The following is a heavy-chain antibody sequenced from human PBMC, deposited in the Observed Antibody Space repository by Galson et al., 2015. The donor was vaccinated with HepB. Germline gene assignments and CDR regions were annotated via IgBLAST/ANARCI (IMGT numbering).Heavy chain of an antibody. D-gene: IGHD2-2*01. Sequence: SLRLSCAASGFTFSSYAMSWVRQAPGKGLEWVSAISGSGGSTYYADSVKGRFTISRGNSKNTLYLQMNSLRAEDTAVYYCATPHCSSTSCSDYWGQGTLVTVSS. CDR2: ISGSGGST. CDR3: ATPHCSSTSCSDY. J-gene: IGHJ4*02. V-gene: IGHV3-23*01. CDR1: GFTFSSYA.